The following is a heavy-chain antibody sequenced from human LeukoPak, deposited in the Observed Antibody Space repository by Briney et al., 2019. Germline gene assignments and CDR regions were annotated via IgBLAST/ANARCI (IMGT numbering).Heavy chain of an antibody. D-gene: IGHD6-13*01. V-gene: IGHV1-2*04. J-gene: IGHJ4*02. CDR1: GYTFTGYY. CDR3: ARGRRIFYSSSWYPFFDY. Sequence: ASVKVSCTASGYTFTGYYMHWVRQAPGQGLEWMEWINPNSGGTDYAQKFQGWVTMTRDTSISTAYMELSRLRSDDTAVYYCARGRRIFYSSSWYPFFDYWGQGTLVTVSS. CDR2: INPNSGGT.